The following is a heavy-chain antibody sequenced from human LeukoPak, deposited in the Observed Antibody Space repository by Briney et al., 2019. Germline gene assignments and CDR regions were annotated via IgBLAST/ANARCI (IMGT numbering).Heavy chain of an antibody. CDR3: ASRIAAAGDSAFDI. CDR2: INHSGST. V-gene: IGHV4-34*01. Sequence: SETLSLTCAVYGGSFSGYYWSWIRQPPGKGLEWIGEINHSGSTNYNPSLKSRVTISVDTSKNQFSLKLSSVTAADTAVYYCASRIAAAGDSAFDIWGQGTMVTVSS. CDR1: GGSFSGYY. D-gene: IGHD6-13*01. J-gene: IGHJ3*02.